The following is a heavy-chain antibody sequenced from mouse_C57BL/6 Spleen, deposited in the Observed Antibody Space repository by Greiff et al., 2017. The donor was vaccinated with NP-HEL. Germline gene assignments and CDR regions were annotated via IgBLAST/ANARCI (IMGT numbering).Heavy chain of an antibody. CDR2: IYPGDGDT. Sequence: VQGVESGPELVKPGASVKISCKASGYAFSSSWMNWVKQRPGKGLEWIGRIYPGDGDTNYNGKFKGKATLTADKSSSTAYMQLSSLTSEDSAVYFCARGAYYSNYGYFDVWGTGTTVTVSS. CDR3: ARGAYYSNYGYFDV. D-gene: IGHD2-5*01. J-gene: IGHJ1*03. CDR1: GYAFSSSW. V-gene: IGHV1-82*01.